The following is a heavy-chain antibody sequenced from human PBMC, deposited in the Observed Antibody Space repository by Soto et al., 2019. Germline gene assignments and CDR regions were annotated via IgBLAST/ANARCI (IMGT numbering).Heavy chain of an antibody. V-gene: IGHV1-46*01. J-gene: IGHJ5*02. CDR2: INPRGGST. CDR3: ARVALSGGGWLDP. Sequence: QVQLVQSGAEVKKPGASVNVSCKASGYTFTSYYMHWVRQAPGQVLEWMGIINPRGGSTTYAQKFQGRVTVTRDTSKSTVYMELSNLRSDDTAIYYCARVALSGGGWLDPWGQGTLVTVSS. D-gene: IGHD1-26*01. CDR1: GYTFTSYY.